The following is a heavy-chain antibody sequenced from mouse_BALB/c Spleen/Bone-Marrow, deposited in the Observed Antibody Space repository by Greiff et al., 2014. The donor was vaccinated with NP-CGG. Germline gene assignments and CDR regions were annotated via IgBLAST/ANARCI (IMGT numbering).Heavy chain of an antibody. CDR3: AVYYYGSSWFAY. CDR1: GFNIKDTY. D-gene: IGHD1-1*01. V-gene: IGHV14-3*02. Sequence: EVQLQQSGAELVKPGASVKLSCTASGFNIKDTYMHWVKQRPEQGLEWIGRIDPANGNTKYDPKFQGKATITAGTSSNTAYLQLSSLTSEDTAVYYCAVYYYGSSWFAYWGQGTLVTVSA. J-gene: IGHJ3*01. CDR2: IDPANGNT.